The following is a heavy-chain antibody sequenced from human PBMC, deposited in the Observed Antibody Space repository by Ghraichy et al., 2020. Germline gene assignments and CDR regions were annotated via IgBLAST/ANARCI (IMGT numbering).Heavy chain of an antibody. V-gene: IGHV3-23*01. CDR1: GFTFSSAA. D-gene: IGHD6-13*01. J-gene: IGHJ4*02. CDR2: IRVNGDIT. CDR3: AKDQRYGSS. Sequence: GGSLRLSCADSGFTFSSAAMNWVRQAPGKGLEWVSSIRVNGDITYYADSVKGRFTISRDNSKNKLYLQMKSLRAKDTAVDYCAKDQRYGSSWGQGTMGTV.